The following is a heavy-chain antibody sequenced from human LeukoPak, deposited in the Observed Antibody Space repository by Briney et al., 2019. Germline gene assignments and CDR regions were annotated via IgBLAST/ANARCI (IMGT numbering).Heavy chain of an antibody. D-gene: IGHD3-22*01. J-gene: IGHJ6*02. CDR2: ISAYNGNT. V-gene: IGHV1-18*01. CDR1: GYTFTSYG. CDR3: ARWYYYDSSGPARYYGMDV. Sequence: GASVKVSCKASGYTFTSYGISWVRQAPGQGLEWMGWISAYNGNTNYAQKLQGRVTMTTDTSTSTAYMELRSLRSDDTAVYYCARWYYYDSSGPARYYGMDVWGQGTTVTVSS.